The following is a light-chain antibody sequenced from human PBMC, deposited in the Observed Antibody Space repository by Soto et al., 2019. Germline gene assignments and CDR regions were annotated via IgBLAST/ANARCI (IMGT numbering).Light chain of an antibody. CDR2: HVS. CDR3: SSYTRSSTSV. Sequence: QSVLTQPASFSVSPAQTGTVSCTGTSSVVCSYHSVPWYQQPRRKAPTLLIYHVSHRPSGVSNRFSGSKSANTAPLTISRLQAEDEDDYYCSSYTRSSTSVFRTATKVT. V-gene: IGLV2-14*01. J-gene: IGLJ1*01. CDR1: SSVVCSYHS.